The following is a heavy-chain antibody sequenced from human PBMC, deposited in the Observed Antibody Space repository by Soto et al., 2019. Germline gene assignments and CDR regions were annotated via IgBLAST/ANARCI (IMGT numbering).Heavy chain of an antibody. D-gene: IGHD4-17*01. CDR1: GYSFTSYW. CDR2: IYPGDSDT. J-gene: IGHJ6*04. V-gene: IGHV5-51*01. Sequence: GESLKISCKGSGYSFTSYWIGWVRQMPGKGLEWMGIIYPGDSDTRYSPSFQGQVTISADKSISTAYLQWSSLKASDTAMYYCAGPSDDGDYYYSGMDVWGEGTTVTVSS. CDR3: AGPSDDGDYYYSGMDV.